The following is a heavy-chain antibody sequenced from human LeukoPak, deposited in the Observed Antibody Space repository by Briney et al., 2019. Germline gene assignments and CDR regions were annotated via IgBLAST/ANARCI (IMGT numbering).Heavy chain of an antibody. J-gene: IGHJ4*02. CDR3: ANGPYTLSIVVVNNFWPNPVDY. D-gene: IGHD3-22*01. Sequence: GGSLRLSCAAFGFTFRSFAMSWVRQAPGKGLEWVSGISDSGASGGSTNYADSVKGRFTISRDNSKNTMYLQMNSLRAEDTAVYYCANGPYTLSIVVVNNFWPNPVDYWGQGTLVTVSS. V-gene: IGHV3-23*01. CDR1: GFTFRSFA. CDR2: ISDSGASGGST.